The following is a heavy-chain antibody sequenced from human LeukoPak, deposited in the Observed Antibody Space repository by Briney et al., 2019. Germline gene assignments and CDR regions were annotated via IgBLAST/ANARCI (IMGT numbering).Heavy chain of an antibody. J-gene: IGHJ4*02. Sequence: PGGSLRLSCAASGFTFSTYAMHWVRQAPGKGLEWVAVISLDGSEKYHADSVKGRFTISRDNSKNTLYLQMNSLRAEDTAVYYCARGGSRYFHNWGQGTLVTVST. D-gene: IGHD3-10*01. CDR1: GFTFSTYA. CDR3: ARGGSRYFHN. V-gene: IGHV3-30*14. CDR2: ISLDGSEK.